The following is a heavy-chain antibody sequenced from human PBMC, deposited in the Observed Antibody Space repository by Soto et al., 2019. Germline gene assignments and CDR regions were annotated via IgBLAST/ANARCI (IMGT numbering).Heavy chain of an antibody. Sequence: SETLSLTCAVSGGSISSDYWWIWVRQAPGKGLEWIGEIYHTGGTNSNPSLESRVTISVDKSKNQFSLKLNSLTAADTAVYYCARGFTVGHRPIIIVYDFDTWGQGTLVTVSS. D-gene: IGHD2-8*01. CDR3: ARGFTVGHRPIIIVYDFDT. CDR2: IYHTGGT. V-gene: IGHV4-4*02. CDR1: GGSISSDYW. J-gene: IGHJ4*02.